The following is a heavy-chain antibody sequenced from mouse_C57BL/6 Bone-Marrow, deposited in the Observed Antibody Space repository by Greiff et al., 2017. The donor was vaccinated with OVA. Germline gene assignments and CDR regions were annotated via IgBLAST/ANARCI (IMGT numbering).Heavy chain of an antibody. CDR2: INYDGSST. J-gene: IGHJ3*01. D-gene: IGHD2-3*01. CDR1: GFTFSDYY. V-gene: IGHV5-16*01. Sequence: EVQRVESEGGLVQPGSSMKLSCTASGFTFSDYYMAWVRQVPEKGLEWVANINYDGSSTYYLDSLKSRFIISRDNAKNILYLQMSSLKSEDTATYYCARDDGYYAFAYWGQGTLVTVSA. CDR3: ARDDGYYAFAY.